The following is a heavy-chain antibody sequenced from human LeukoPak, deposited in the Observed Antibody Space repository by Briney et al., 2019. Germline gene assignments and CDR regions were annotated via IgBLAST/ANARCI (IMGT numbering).Heavy chain of an antibody. CDR3: ARDESGWWVNAFDI. J-gene: IGHJ3*02. CDR2: ISSSSSYI. Sequence: GGSLRLSCAASGFIFSSYSMIWVRQAPGKGLEWVSSISSSSSYIYYADSVKGRFTISRDNAKNSLYLQMNSLRAEDTAVYYCARDESGWWVNAFDIWGQGTMVTVSS. V-gene: IGHV3-21*06. CDR1: GFIFSSYS. D-gene: IGHD6-19*01.